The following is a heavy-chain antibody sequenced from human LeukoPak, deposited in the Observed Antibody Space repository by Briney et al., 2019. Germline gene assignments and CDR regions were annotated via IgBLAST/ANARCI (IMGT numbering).Heavy chain of an antibody. Sequence: GGSLRLSCVASGFTSRSSAMSWVRQAPGKGLDWVSAISESGGNTYYENSVKGRFTISRDNSKNTLYLHMDSLRAEDTAIYYCAKRDPSGTFPYYFDQWGQGTLVTVSS. CDR2: ISESGGNT. V-gene: IGHV3-23*01. CDR1: GFTSRSSA. J-gene: IGHJ4*02. D-gene: IGHD3-10*01. CDR3: AKRDPSGTFPYYFDQ.